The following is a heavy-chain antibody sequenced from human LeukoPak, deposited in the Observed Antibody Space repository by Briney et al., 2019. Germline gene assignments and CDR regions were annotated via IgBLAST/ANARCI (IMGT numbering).Heavy chain of an antibody. D-gene: IGHD4-17*01. Sequence: GGSLRLSCAASGFTVSSNYMSWVRQAPGKGLEWVSVIYVGGSTYYADSVKGRFTISRDNSKNTLYLQMNSLRAEDTAVYYCAKDPNRDGDYQGGPDYWGQGTLVTVSS. CDR1: GFTVSSNY. V-gene: IGHV3-53*01. CDR2: IYVGGST. J-gene: IGHJ4*02. CDR3: AKDPNRDGDYQGGPDY.